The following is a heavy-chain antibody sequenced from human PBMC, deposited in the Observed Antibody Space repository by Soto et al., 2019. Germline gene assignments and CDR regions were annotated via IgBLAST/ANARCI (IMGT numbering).Heavy chain of an antibody. J-gene: IGHJ4*02. V-gene: IGHV3-23*01. CDR1: GFIFSRHA. CDR3: ARDLTTHDY. Sequence: QPGGSLRLSCVGSGFIFSRHAMTWVRQPPGKGLEWVSTLGTIGTFYADSVKGRFTISRDDSKNTVTLQMNSLRAEDSAIYYCARDLTTHDYWGQGTVVTVSS. CDR2: LGTIGT.